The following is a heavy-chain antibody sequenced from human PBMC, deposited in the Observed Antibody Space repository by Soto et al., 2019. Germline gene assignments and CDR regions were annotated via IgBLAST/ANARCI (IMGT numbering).Heavy chain of an antibody. J-gene: IGHJ6*02. V-gene: IGHV3-43*02. CDR1: GFTFSSSA. Sequence: PGGSLRISCAASGFTFSSSAMNWVRQAPGKGLEWVSLISWDGGSTYYADSVKGRFTISRDNSKNSLYLQMNSLRTEDTALYYCAKPTGVDYYYGMDVWGQGTTVTVSS. CDR3: AKPTGVDYYYGMDV. CDR2: ISWDGGST. D-gene: IGHD3-9*01.